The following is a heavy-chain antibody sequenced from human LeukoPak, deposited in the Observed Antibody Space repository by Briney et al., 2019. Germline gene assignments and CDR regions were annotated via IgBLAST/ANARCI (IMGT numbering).Heavy chain of an antibody. CDR3: ARGVDWTTINELNY. CDR2: ITPDGGGA. Sequence: GGSLRLSCAASGFTFSNFWMHWVRQAPGKGLVWVSRITPDGGGADYVDSVKGRFTISRDNAKNTVYLQMNSLGADDMAVYYCARGVDWTTINELNYWGQGTLVTVSS. J-gene: IGHJ4*02. CDR1: GFTFSNFW. V-gene: IGHV3-74*01. D-gene: IGHD3-10*01.